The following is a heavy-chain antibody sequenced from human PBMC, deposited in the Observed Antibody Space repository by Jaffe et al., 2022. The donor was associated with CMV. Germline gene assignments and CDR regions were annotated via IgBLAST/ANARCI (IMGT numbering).Heavy chain of an antibody. Sequence: EVQLVESGGGLVEPGGSLRLSCAASGFTFNSYAMSWVRQAPGKGLEFVSAISDSGGGTYYADSVKGRFAISRENSKKTLYLQMNGLRVEDTALYYCAKGGRSPNYYKNYYYYMDVWGKGTTVTVSS. J-gene: IGHJ6*03. CDR3: AKGGRSPNYYKNYYYYMDV. D-gene: IGHD3-10*01. V-gene: IGHV3-23*04. CDR1: GFTFNSYA. CDR2: ISDSGGGT.